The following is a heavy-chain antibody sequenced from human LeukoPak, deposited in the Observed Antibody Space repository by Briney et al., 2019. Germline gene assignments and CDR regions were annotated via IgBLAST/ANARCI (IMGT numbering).Heavy chain of an antibody. CDR3: ARGELSPYDFPERVDP. CDR2: ISSSGSTI. D-gene: IGHD3-3*01. Sequence: GGSLRLSCAAYGFTFSDYYMSWIRQAPGKGLEWVSYISSSGSTIYYADSVKGRFTISRDNAKNSLYLQMNSLRAEDTAVYYCARGELSPYDFPERVDPWGQGTLVTVSS. V-gene: IGHV3-11*01. J-gene: IGHJ5*02. CDR1: GFTFSDYY.